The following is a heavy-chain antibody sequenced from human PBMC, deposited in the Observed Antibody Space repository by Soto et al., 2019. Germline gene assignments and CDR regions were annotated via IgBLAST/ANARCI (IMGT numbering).Heavy chain of an antibody. CDR2: IYYSGST. Sequence: SETLSLTCTVSGGSISSYYWSWIRQPPGKGLEWIGYIYYSGSTNYNPSLKRRVTISVDTSKNQFSLKLSSVTAADTAVYYCARDLYSSSSDAFDIWGQGTMVTVSS. CDR1: GGSISSYY. CDR3: ARDLYSSSSDAFDI. V-gene: IGHV4-59*01. D-gene: IGHD6-13*01. J-gene: IGHJ3*02.